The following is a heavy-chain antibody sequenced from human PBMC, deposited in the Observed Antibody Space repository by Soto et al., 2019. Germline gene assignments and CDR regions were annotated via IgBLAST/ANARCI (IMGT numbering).Heavy chain of an antibody. CDR3: ARDHYCSGGSCYSYGMDV. CDR2: ISANSSGT. D-gene: IGHD2-15*01. Sequence: ASVNVSFNASAYTFTVSYIHWLRHAPRQGHGRKGWISANSSGTNYAQKFQGCVTMTRDTSISTAYMELSRLRSDDTAAYYCARDHYCSGGSCYSYGMDVWGQGTTVTVSS. J-gene: IGHJ6*02. CDR1: AYTFTVSY. V-gene: IGHV1-2*04.